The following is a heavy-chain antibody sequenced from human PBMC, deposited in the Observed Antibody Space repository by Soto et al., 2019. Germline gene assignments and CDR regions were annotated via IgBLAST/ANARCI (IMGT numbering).Heavy chain of an antibody. V-gene: IGHV3-33*01. CDR1: GFTFSSYG. Sequence: QVQLVESGGGVVQPGRSLRLSCAASGFTFSSYGMHWVRQAPGKGLEWVAIIWYDGSNKYYADSVKGRFTISRDNSKNTLYLQMNSLRAEDTAVYCCARYSYGRGPFDYWGQGTLVTVSS. CDR3: ARYSYGRGPFDY. CDR2: IWYDGSNK. J-gene: IGHJ4*02. D-gene: IGHD5-18*01.